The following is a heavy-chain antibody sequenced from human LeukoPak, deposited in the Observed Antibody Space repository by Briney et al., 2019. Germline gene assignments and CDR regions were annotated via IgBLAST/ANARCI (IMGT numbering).Heavy chain of an antibody. CDR2: INHSGST. CDR3: ARHDYRGINDGMDV. CDR1: GGSFSGHY. V-gene: IGHV4-34*01. J-gene: IGHJ6*02. D-gene: IGHD3-16*02. Sequence: SETLSLTCVVYGGSFSGHYWSWIRQPPGKGVEWIGEINHSGSTNYIPSLKSRVTISVDTSKSQFSLKLSSVSAADTAVYYCARHDYRGINDGMDVWGQGTTVIVSS.